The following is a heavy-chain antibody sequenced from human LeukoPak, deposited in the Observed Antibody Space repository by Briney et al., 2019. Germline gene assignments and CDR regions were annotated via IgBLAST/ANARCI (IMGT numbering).Heavy chain of an antibody. V-gene: IGHV3-74*01. Sequence: QPGGSLRLSCAASGFTFTTYWMNWVRQAPGKGLVWVSRVNSDGSTTNYADSVKGRLSISRDNVKNTLYLQMNSLRAEDTAVYYCTGGKGADWYFDLWGRGTLVTVSS. CDR1: GFTFTTYW. CDR3: TGGKGADWYFDL. D-gene: IGHD3-16*01. CDR2: VNSDGSTT. J-gene: IGHJ2*01.